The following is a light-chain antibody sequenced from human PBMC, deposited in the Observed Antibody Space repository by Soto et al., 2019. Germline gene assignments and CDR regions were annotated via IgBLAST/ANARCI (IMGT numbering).Light chain of an antibody. Sequence: EIVLTQSPATLSLSPGERATLSCRASQSVSSYLAWYQQKPGQAPRLLIYDASNRATGIPARFSGSGSGTDCTRTISSLEPEDFAVYYCQQRSNWPPLTFGGGTKVEIK. CDR2: DAS. J-gene: IGKJ4*01. CDR3: QQRSNWPPLT. CDR1: QSVSSY. V-gene: IGKV3-11*01.